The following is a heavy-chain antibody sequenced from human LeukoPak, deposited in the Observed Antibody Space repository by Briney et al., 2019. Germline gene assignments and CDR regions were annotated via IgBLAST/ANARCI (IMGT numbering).Heavy chain of an antibody. D-gene: IGHD6-19*01. Sequence: GGSLRLSCAASGFTFSSYLMNCVRQAPGKGLEFVANIKQEGSEKDYVDSVKGRFTISRDNAKNSLYLQMNSLRAEDTAVYYCARVSSLAVAGFFDYWGQGILVTVSS. CDR2: IKQEGSEK. CDR1: GFTFSSYL. CDR3: ARVSSLAVAGFFDY. J-gene: IGHJ4*02. V-gene: IGHV3-7*01.